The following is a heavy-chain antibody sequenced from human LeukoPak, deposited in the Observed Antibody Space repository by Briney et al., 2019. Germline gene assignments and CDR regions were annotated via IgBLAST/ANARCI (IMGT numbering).Heavy chain of an antibody. Sequence: PGGSLRLSCAASGFTFSSYGMSWVRQAPGKGLEWVSAISGGGGSTYYADSVKGRFTISRDNSKNTLYLQMNSLRAEDTAVYYCAKFETTVTTSFAYWGQGTLFTVSS. J-gene: IGHJ4*02. CDR2: ISGGGGST. D-gene: IGHD4-17*01. V-gene: IGHV3-23*01. CDR3: AKFETTVTTSFAY. CDR1: GFTFSSYG.